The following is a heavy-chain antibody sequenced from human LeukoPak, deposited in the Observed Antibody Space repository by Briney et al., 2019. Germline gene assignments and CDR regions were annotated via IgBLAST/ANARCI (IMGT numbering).Heavy chain of an antibody. CDR3: ARVILRFLEWSGSYYGMDV. Sequence: GASVKVSCKASGYTFTGYYMHWVRQATGQGLEWMGWMNPNSGNTGYAQKFQGRVTMTRNTSISTAYMELSSLRSEDTAVYYCARVILRFLEWSGSYYGMDVWGQGTTVTVSS. D-gene: IGHD3-3*01. CDR1: GYTFTGYY. CDR2: MNPNSGNT. J-gene: IGHJ6*01. V-gene: IGHV1-8*02.